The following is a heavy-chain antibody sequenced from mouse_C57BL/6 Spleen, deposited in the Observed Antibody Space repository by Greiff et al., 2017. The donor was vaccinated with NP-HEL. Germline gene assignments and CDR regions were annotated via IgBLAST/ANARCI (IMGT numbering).Heavy chain of an antibody. CDR2: IDPETGGT. CDR1: GYTFTDYE. Sequence: VQLQQSGAELVRPGASVTLSCKASGYTFTDYEMHWVKQTPVHGLEWIGAIDPETGGTAYNQKFKGKAILTADKSSSTAYMELRSLTSEDSAVYYCTRGGYYGIDWYCDVLGTGTTVTVSS. D-gene: IGHD1-1*01. J-gene: IGHJ1*03. V-gene: IGHV1-15*01. CDR3: TRGGYYGIDWYCDV.